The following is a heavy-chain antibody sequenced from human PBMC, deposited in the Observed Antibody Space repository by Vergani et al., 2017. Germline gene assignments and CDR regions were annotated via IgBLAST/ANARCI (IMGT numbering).Heavy chain of an antibody. J-gene: IGHJ6*02. Sequence: EVQLVQSGAEVKKPGESLKISCKGSGYSFTSYWIGWVRQMPGKGLEWMGIIYPGDSDTRYSPSFQGQVTISADKSISTAYLQWSSLKASDTAMYYCAAVRKWLATYYYYGMDVWGQGTTVTVSS. V-gene: IGHV5-51*01. CDR3: AAVRKWLATYYYYGMDV. CDR2: IYPGDSDT. CDR1: GYSFTSYW. D-gene: IGHD6-19*01.